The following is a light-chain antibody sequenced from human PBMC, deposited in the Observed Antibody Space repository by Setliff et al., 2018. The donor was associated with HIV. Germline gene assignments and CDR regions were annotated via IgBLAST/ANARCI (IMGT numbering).Light chain of an antibody. V-gene: IGLV2-14*01. J-gene: IGLJ1*01. Sequence: ALTQPASVSGSPGQSITISRTGISSDVGNYNYVSWYQEHPGKAPKLMIYDVSKRPSGVSNRFSGSKSGNTASLTISGLQAEDEADYHCSSYTGRSTFVFGTGTKVTVL. CDR2: DVS. CDR1: SSDVGNYNY. CDR3: SSYTGRSTFV.